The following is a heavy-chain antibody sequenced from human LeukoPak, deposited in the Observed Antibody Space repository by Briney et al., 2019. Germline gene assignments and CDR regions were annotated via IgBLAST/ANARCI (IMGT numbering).Heavy chain of an antibody. CDR3: ASIGYSYAVNEIHAFDI. J-gene: IGHJ3*02. V-gene: IGHV4-4*02. D-gene: IGHD5-18*01. CDR2: IYHSGIT. CDR1: GGSISSSNW. Sequence: SETLSLTCTVSGGSISSSNWWSWVRQAPGKGLEWIGEIYHSGITNYNPSLKSRVTIPVDKSKNQFSLKLSSVTAADTAVYYCASIGYSYAVNEIHAFDIWGQGTMVTVSS.